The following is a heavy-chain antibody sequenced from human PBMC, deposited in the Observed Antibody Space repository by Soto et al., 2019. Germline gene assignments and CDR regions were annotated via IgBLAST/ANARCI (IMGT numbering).Heavy chain of an antibody. CDR1: GYTFTSYG. CDR2: ISAYNGNT. Sequence: QGQLVQSGAEVKKPGASVKVSCKASGYTFTSYGISWVRQAPGQGLEWMGWISAYNGNTNYAQKLQGRVTMTTDTSTSTAYMELRSLRSDDMAVYYCARDHRLTYYYASGSYEWDYWGQGTLVTVSS. J-gene: IGHJ4*02. D-gene: IGHD3-10*01. CDR3: ARDHRLTYYYASGSYEWDY. V-gene: IGHV1-18*03.